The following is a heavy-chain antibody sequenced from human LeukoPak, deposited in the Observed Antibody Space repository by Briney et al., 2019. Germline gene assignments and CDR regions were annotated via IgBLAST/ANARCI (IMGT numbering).Heavy chain of an antibody. D-gene: IGHD5-12*01. CDR2: VSGSGGST. CDR3: AKDLDIVATITGN. CDR1: GFTFSSYA. J-gene: IGHJ4*02. Sequence: GGSLRLSCTASGFTFSSYAMSWVRQAPGKGLEWVSGVSGSGGSTYYADSVKGRFTISRDNSKNTLYLQMNSLRAEDTAVYYCAKDLDIVATITGNWGQGTLVTVSS. V-gene: IGHV3-23*01.